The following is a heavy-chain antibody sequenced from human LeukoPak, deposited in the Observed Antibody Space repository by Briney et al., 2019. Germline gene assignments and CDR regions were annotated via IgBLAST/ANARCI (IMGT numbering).Heavy chain of an antibody. D-gene: IGHD6-19*01. V-gene: IGHV3-7*04. Sequence: PGGSLRLSCAASGFTFSSYWMGWVRQAPGKGLECVANIKHDGSEEYYVRSVRGRFSISRDNAKSSLYLQMYSLRAEDTAVYFCARDEHQYFHASSGRFDYWGQGILVTVSA. CDR2: IKHDGSEE. CDR1: GFTFSSYW. CDR3: ARDEHQYFHASSGRFDY. J-gene: IGHJ4*02.